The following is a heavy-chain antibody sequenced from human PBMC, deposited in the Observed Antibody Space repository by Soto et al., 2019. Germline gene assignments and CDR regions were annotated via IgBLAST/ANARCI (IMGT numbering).Heavy chain of an antibody. V-gene: IGHV4-30-4*01. CDR1: GGSISSGDYY. J-gene: IGHJ6*02. D-gene: IGHD3-3*01. Sequence: SETLSLTCTVSGGSISSGDYYWSWIRQPPGKGLEWIGYIYYSGSTYYNPSLKSRVTISVDTSKNQFSLKLSSVTAADTAVYYCARDITIFGRYGMVVWGQGRTVTVS. CDR3: ARDITIFGRYGMVV. CDR2: IYYSGST.